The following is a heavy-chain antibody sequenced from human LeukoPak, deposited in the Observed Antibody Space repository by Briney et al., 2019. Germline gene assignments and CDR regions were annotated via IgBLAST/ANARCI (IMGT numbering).Heavy chain of an antibody. CDR2: INPNSGGT. V-gene: IGHV1-2*06. Sequence: ASVKVSCRASGYTLTDYYMHWVRQAPGQGLEWMGRINPNSGGTNYAQKFQGRVTMTRDTSISTVYMELSRLRSDDTAVYYCARWGTYYDILTGPGGHYGMDVWGQGTTVTVSS. CDR3: ARWGTYYDILTGPGGHYGMDV. J-gene: IGHJ6*02. CDR1: GYTLTDYY. D-gene: IGHD3-9*01.